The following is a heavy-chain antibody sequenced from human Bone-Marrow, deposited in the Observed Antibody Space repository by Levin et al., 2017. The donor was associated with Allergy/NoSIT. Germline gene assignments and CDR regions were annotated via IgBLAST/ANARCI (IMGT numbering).Heavy chain of an antibody. CDR2: LNPNSGGT. J-gene: IGHJ6*02. CDR1: GYTFTGYY. CDR3: ARVRPTDYFYYGMDV. Sequence: GESLKISCKASGYTFTGYYIHWVRQAPGQGLEWIGWLNPNSGGTNYVQKFQGMVTMTRDTSFSTAYIELSRLRSHGTAVYYCARVRPTDYFYYGMDVWGQGTTVTVSS. D-gene: IGHD1-1*01. V-gene: IGHV1-2*02.